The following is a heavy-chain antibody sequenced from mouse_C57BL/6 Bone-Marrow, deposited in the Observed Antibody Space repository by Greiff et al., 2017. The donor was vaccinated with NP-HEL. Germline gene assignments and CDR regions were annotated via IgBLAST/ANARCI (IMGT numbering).Heavy chain of an antibody. CDR3: AILYDHYAMDY. J-gene: IGHJ4*01. V-gene: IGHV1-20*01. D-gene: IGHD2-3*01. CDR2: INPYNGDT. Sequence: LVESGPELVKPGDSVKISCKASGYSFTGYFMNWVMQSHGKSLEWIGRINPYNGDTFYNQKFKGKATLTVDKSSSTAHMELRSLTSEDSAVYYCAILYDHYAMDYWGQGTSVTVSS. CDR1: GYSFTGYF.